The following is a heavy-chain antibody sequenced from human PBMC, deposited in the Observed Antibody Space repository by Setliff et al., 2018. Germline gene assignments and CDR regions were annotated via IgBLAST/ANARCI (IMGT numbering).Heavy chain of an antibody. CDR1: GGSFSGYH. CDR2: IYYSGST. V-gene: IGHV4-34*01. J-gene: IGHJ4*02. D-gene: IGHD3-22*01. Sequence: PSETLSLTCAVYGGSFSGYHWSWIRQPPGKGLEWIGSIYYSGSTYYNPSLKSRVTISVDTSKNQFSLKLTSVTAADTGVYYCARDSALHSYHYDSSGYLDYWGQGALVTVSS. CDR3: ARDSALHSYHYDSSGYLDY.